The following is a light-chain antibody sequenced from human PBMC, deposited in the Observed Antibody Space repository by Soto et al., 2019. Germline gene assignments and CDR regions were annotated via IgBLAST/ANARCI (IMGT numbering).Light chain of an antibody. CDR2: GAS. V-gene: IGKV3-20*01. Sequence: IVLTQSPGTLSLSPGQRATLSCRASQSVNSSYLAWFQQKPGQAPRLLIYGASTRATGIPDRFSGSGAGTDFTLTISILEPEDLAVYYCQQYGSSPQTFGQGTKVEIK. CDR3: QQYGSSPQT. CDR1: QSVNSSY. J-gene: IGKJ1*01.